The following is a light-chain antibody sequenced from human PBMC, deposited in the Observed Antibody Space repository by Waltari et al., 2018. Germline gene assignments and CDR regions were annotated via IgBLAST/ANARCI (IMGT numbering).Light chain of an antibody. CDR2: RAS. CDR3: QQYINPPYT. Sequence: DIVVNQSPDSLTVSLGETANISCKSSQSLLSTSDHRNTLAWYQQKPGQPPNLLIYRASSRESGVPDRFSAYGSGTDFTLTISSLQAEDVAVYYCQQYINPPYTFGQGTKLQI. J-gene: IGKJ2*01. CDR1: QSLLSTSDHRNT. V-gene: IGKV4-1*01.